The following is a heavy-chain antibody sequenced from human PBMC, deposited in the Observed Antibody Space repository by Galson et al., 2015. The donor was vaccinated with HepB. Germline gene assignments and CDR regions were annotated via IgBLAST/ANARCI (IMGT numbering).Heavy chain of an antibody. D-gene: IGHD1-1*01. CDR1: GYTFTDYY. Sequence: VKVSCKVSGYTFTDYYMHWVQQAPGKGLEWMGLVDPEDGETIYAEKFQGRVTITADTSTDTAYMELSSLRSEDTAVYYCATFPRPRIHTSQPHVIDYWGQGTLVTVSS. CDR2: VDPEDGET. J-gene: IGHJ4*02. CDR3: ATFPRPRIHTSQPHVIDY. V-gene: IGHV1-69-2*01.